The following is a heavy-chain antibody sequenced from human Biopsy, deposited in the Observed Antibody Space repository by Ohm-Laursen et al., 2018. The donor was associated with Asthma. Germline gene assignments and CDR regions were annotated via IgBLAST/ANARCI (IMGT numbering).Heavy chain of an antibody. CDR3: ARMISYCHEMRAPFFDY. CDR1: GYTVTRYA. J-gene: IGHJ4*02. Sequence: ASVKVSCNTSGYTVTRYAINWVRQAPGQGLEWMGWINTNTGNPTYAQGFTGRFVFSLDTSVNTAHLQVNSLKAEDTAVYYCARMISYCHEMRAPFFDYWGQGTLVTVSS. CDR2: INTNTGNP. D-gene: IGHD3-16*01. V-gene: IGHV7-4-1*02.